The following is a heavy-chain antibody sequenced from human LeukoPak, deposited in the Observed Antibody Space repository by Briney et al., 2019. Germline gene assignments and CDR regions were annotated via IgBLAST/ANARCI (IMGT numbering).Heavy chain of an antibody. Sequence: ASVKVSCKASGYTFISYDINWVRQVTGQGLEWMGWMNPNSGNTGYAQKFQGRVTITRNISISTAFMELSSLRSEDTAVYYCARRAVGNSYYYSMDVWGKGTTVTVSS. CDR2: MNPNSGNT. D-gene: IGHD6-19*01. CDR1: GYTFISYD. J-gene: IGHJ6*03. V-gene: IGHV1-8*03. CDR3: ARRAVGNSYYYSMDV.